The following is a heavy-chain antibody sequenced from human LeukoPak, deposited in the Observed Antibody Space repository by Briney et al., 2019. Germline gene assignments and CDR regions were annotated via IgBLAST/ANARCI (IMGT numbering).Heavy chain of an antibody. D-gene: IGHD3-10*01. J-gene: IGHJ5*02. CDR2: INHSGST. Sequence: SETLSLTCAVYGGSFSGYYWSWIRQPPGKGLEWIGEINHSGSTNYNPSLKSRVTISVDTSKNQFSLKLSSVTAADTAVYYCARGRIYGSGSYYNLWGQGTLVTVSS. CDR1: GGSFSGYY. CDR3: ARGRIYGSGSYYNL. V-gene: IGHV4-34*01.